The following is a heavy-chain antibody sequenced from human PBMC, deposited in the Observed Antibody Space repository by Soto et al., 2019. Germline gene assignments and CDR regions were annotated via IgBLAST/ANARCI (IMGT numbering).Heavy chain of an antibody. D-gene: IGHD2-15*01. CDR1: GFTFSSYA. J-gene: IGHJ4*02. V-gene: IGHV3-23*01. Sequence: EVQLLESGGGLVQPGGSLRLSCAASGFTFSSYAMSWVRQAPGKGLEWVSAISGSGGSTYYADSVKGRFTIPRDNSKNTLYLQMNSLRAEDTAVYYCAKVNTALYCSGGSCYQYYFDYWGQGTLVTVSS. CDR2: ISGSGGST. CDR3: AKVNTALYCSGGSCYQYYFDY.